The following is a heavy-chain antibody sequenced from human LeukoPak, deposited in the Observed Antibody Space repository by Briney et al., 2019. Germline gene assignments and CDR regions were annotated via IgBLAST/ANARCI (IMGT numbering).Heavy chain of an antibody. V-gene: IGHV3-21*01. CDR2: ISSSSSYI. CDR1: GFTFSRHG. D-gene: IGHD1-1*01. CDR3: ARFLGTTVDY. Sequence: GRSLRLSCAPSGFTFSRHGMHWVRQAPGKGLEWVSSISSSSSYIYYADSVKGRFTISRDNAKNSLYLQMNSLRAEDTAVYYCARFLGTTVDYWGQGTLVTVSS. J-gene: IGHJ4*02.